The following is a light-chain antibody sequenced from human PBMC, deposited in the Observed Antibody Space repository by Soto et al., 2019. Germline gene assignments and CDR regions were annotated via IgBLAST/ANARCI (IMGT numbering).Light chain of an antibody. CDR2: DVS. CDR1: SSDVGGYNY. CDR3: RSYTSSSTLV. Sequence: QSALTQPASVSGSPGQSITISCTGTSSDVGGYNYVSWYQQHPGKAPKLMIYDVSNRPSGVSNRFSGSKSGNTASLTISGLPAEDEADYYCRSYTSSSTLVFGTGTKLTVL. J-gene: IGLJ1*01. V-gene: IGLV2-14*01.